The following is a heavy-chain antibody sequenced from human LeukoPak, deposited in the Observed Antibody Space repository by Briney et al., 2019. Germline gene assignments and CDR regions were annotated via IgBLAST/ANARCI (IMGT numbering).Heavy chain of an antibody. Sequence: PGGSLRLSCTAFGFTFSDSAMTWVRQAPGKGLEWVSAISTSGGDAIYTDSVKDRFTISRDNPKNTLYLQMNSLRAEDTAIYYCAKGGSYAPLDIWGQGTLVTVSS. CDR2: ISTSGGDA. CDR1: GFTFSDSA. V-gene: IGHV3-23*01. CDR3: AKGGSYAPLDI. J-gene: IGHJ4*02. D-gene: IGHD1-26*01.